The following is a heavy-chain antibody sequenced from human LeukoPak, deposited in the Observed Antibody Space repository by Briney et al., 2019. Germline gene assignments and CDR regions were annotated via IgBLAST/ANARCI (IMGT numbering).Heavy chain of an antibody. CDR2: ITGDGGGT. Sequence: GGSLRLSCAASGFTFRNYVMSWVRQTPGKGLEWVSAITGDGGGTNHADSVKGRFTISRDNAKNSLYLQMNSLRAEDTAVYYCARVMQYYDSSGYDDYWGQGTLVTVSS. J-gene: IGHJ4*02. CDR3: ARVMQYYDSSGYDDY. D-gene: IGHD3-22*01. V-gene: IGHV3-23*01. CDR1: GFTFRNYV.